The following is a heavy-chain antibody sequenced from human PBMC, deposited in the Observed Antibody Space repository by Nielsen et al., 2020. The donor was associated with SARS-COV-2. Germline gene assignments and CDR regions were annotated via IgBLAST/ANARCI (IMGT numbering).Heavy chain of an antibody. J-gene: IGHJ3*02. V-gene: IGHV4-59*13. D-gene: IGHD3-3*01. Sequence: SETLSLTCTVSGGSISSYYWSWIRQPPGKGLEWIGYIYYSGSTNYNPSLKSRVTISVDTSKNQFSLKLSSVTAADTAVYYCARGGLRSGFRAFDIWGKGKMRNVSS. CDR2: IYYSGST. CDR1: GGSISSYY. CDR3: ARGGLRSGFRAFDI.